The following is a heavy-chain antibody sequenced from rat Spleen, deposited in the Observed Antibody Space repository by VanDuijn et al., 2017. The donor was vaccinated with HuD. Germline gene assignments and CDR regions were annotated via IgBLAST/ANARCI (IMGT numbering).Heavy chain of an antibody. Sequence: EVQLVESGGGLVQPGRSMKLSCAASGFTFSNYDMAWVRQAPKKGLEWVATIRHDGSGTNYGDSVKGRFTISRDNAKSTLYLQMNSLRSEDTATYYCARPDSAIYVMDAWGQGASVTVSS. CDR3: ARPDSAIYVMDA. V-gene: IGHV5-22*01. CDR1: GFTFSNYD. CDR2: IRHDGSGT. D-gene: IGHD4-3*01. J-gene: IGHJ4*01.